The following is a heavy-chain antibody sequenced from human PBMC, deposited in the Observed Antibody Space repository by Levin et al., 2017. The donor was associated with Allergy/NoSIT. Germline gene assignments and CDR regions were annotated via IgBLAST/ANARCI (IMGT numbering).Heavy chain of an antibody. J-gene: IGHJ4*02. V-gene: IGHV4-39*02. CDR3: ARPLGNCSGSSCYGY. CDR1: GGSIRTTSYY. Sequence: SQTLSLTCTVSGGSIRTTSYYWGWIRQPPGKGLEWIGSMYYSGSTYYNPSLKSRVTMSVDTSKTHFSLRLTSVTAADTAMYYCARPLGNCSGSSCYGYWGQGTLVTVSS. CDR2: MYYSGST. D-gene: IGHD2-15*01.